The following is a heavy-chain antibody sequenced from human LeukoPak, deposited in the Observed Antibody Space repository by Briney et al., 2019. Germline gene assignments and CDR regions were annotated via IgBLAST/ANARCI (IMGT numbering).Heavy chain of an antibody. Sequence: GGSLRLSCAASGFTFSSYAMHWVRQAPGKGLEWVAVISYDGSNKYYADSVKGRFTISRDNSKNTLYLQMNSLRAEDTAVYYCARARLRFDALYYFDYWGQGTLVTVSS. CDR1: GFTFSSYA. CDR2: ISYDGSNK. D-gene: IGHD3-3*01. CDR3: ARARLRFDALYYFDY. V-gene: IGHV3-30*01. J-gene: IGHJ4*02.